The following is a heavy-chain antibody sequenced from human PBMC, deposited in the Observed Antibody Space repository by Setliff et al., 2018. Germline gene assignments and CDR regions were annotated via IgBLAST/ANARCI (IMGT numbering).Heavy chain of an antibody. Sequence: ASVKVSCKASGGTFSSYAISWVRQAPGQGLEWMGRINPNSGGTNYAQKFQGWVTMTRDTSISTAYMELSRLRSDYTAVYYCANDGLGGGRLWGGSGWFDPWGQGTLVTVSS. CDR1: GGTFSSYA. CDR3: ANDGLGGGRLWGGSGWFDP. V-gene: IGHV1-2*04. J-gene: IGHJ5*02. D-gene: IGHD2-21*01. CDR2: INPNSGGT.